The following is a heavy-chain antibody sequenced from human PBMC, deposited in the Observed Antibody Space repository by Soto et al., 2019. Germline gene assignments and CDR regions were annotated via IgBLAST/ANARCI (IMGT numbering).Heavy chain of an antibody. CDR3: ARVGLYYGDYDYFDY. CDR2: IYYSGST. Sequence: PSETLSLTCTVSGGSISSGGYYWSWIRQHPGKGLEWIGYIYYSGSTYYNPSLKSRVTISVDTSKNQFSLKLSSVTAADTAVYYCARVGLYYGDYDYFDYWGQGTLVTSP. J-gene: IGHJ4*02. V-gene: IGHV4-31*03. CDR1: GGSISSGGYY. D-gene: IGHD4-17*01.